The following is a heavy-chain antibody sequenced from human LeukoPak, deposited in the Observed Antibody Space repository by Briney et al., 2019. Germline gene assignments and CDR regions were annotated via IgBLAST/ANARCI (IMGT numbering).Heavy chain of an antibody. CDR2: IYYSGST. CDR1: GGSISSSSYY. D-gene: IGHD3-22*01. Sequence: SETLSLTCTVSGGSISSSSYYWGWIRQPPGKGLEWIGSIYYSGSTYYNPSLKSRVTISVDTSKNQFSLKLSSVTAADTAVYYCARGGYGYYYDSSGLDYWGQGTLVTVSS. V-gene: IGHV4-39*07. CDR3: ARGGYGYYYDSSGLDY. J-gene: IGHJ4*02.